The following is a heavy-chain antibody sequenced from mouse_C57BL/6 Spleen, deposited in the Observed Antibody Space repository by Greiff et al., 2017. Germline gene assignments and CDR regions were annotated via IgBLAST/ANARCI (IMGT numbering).Heavy chain of an antibody. CDR3: ARVYYEDYAMDY. CDR2: IDPSDSYP. D-gene: IGHD2-4*01. J-gene: IGHJ4*01. V-gene: IGHV1-69*01. Sequence: VQLQQPGAELVMPGASVKLSCKASGYTFTSYWMHWVKQRPGQGLEWIGEIDPSDSYPNYNQKFKGKSTLTVDKSSSTAYMQLSSLTSEDSAVYYCARVYYEDYAMDYWGQGTSVTVSS. CDR1: GYTFTSYW.